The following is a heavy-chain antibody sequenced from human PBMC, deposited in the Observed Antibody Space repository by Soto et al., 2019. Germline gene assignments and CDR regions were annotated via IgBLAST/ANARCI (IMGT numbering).Heavy chain of an antibody. CDR1: GYTLTELS. V-gene: IGHV1-3*01. J-gene: IGHJ4*02. CDR2: INGGSGNT. Sequence: ASVKVSCKVSGYTLTELSMHWVRQAPGKGLEWMGWINGGSGNTKYSQKFQDRVTVTRDTSASTVYMELTSLTSEDTAVYYCAREPLVVAGNFDYWGQGTLVTVSS. CDR3: AREPLVVAGNFDY. D-gene: IGHD6-19*01.